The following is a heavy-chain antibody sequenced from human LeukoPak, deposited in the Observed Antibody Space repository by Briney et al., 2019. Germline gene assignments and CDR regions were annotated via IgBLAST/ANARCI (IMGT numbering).Heavy chain of an antibody. CDR1: GHFISISCDY. V-gene: IGHV4-39*07. J-gene: IGHJ3*02. D-gene: IGHD6-19*01. CDR2: IYYSGST. Sequence: PSETQSLMYTVSGHFISISCDYWAWVRRPRGRGLEWIGRIYYSGSTYYNPSLRRRVIISVDTSKNQFSLKLNSVTAADTAVYYCARDPIAVAGDDAFDIWGQGTMVTVSS. CDR3: ARDPIAVAGDDAFDI.